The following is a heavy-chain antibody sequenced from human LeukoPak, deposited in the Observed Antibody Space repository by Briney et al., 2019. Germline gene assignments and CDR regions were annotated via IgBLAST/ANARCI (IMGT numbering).Heavy chain of an antibody. CDR2: IKQDGSEK. J-gene: IGHJ2*01. Sequence: GGSLRLSCAASGFTFSSYWMSWVRQAPGKGLEWVANIKQDGSEKYYVDSVKGRFTTSRDNAKNSLYLQMNSLRAEDTAVYYCAGQCIAAAGSYWYFDLWGRGTLVTVSS. D-gene: IGHD6-13*01. CDR3: AGQCIAAAGSYWYFDL. V-gene: IGHV3-7*01. CDR1: GFTFSSYW.